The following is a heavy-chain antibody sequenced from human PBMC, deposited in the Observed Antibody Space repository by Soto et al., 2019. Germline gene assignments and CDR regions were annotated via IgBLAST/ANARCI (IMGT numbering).Heavy chain of an antibody. Sequence: PSETLSLTCTFSVGSINSGGYYCSWVRQLPWKGLEWIGYIYFSGSTYYNPSLESRVTISLDTSQNQFSLKLSSVTAADTAVYYCASGNACEVLLDYWGQGTLISVYS. J-gene: IGHJ4*02. CDR1: VGSINSGGYY. V-gene: IGHV4-31*03. D-gene: IGHD3-10*01. CDR2: IYFSGST. CDR3: ASGNACEVLLDY.